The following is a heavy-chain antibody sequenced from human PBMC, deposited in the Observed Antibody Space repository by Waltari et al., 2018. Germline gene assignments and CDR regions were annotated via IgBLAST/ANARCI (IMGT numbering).Heavy chain of an antibody. J-gene: IGHJ5*02. D-gene: IGHD3-3*01. CDR3: ARYYGNGEGWLDP. Sequence: QLQLQESGPGLVKPSETLSPPSTVSGCSISSGSYYWGLIRQPPGKGLESIGYISYSGTTYYNLSLKSRVTMSVDTSRDQYSLSLRSVAAADTAVYYCARYYGNGEGWLDPWGQGTLVTVSS. CDR2: ISYSGTT. CDR1: GCSISSGSYY. V-gene: IGHV4-39*07.